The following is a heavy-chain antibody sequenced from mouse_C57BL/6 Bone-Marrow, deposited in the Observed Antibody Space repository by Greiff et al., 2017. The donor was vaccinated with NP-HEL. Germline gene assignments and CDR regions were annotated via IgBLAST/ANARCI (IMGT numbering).Heavy chain of an antibody. V-gene: IGHV1-82*01. CDR3: ARRGNDYGNWVAY. CDR1: GYAFSSSW. J-gene: IGHJ3*01. D-gene: IGHD2-1*01. Sequence: QVQLQQSGPELVKPGASVKISCKASGYAFSSSWMNWVKQRPGKGLEWIGRIYPGDGDTNYNGKFKGKATLTADKSSSTAYMQLSSLTSEDSAVYFCARRGNDYGNWVAYWGQGTLVTVSA. CDR2: IYPGDGDT.